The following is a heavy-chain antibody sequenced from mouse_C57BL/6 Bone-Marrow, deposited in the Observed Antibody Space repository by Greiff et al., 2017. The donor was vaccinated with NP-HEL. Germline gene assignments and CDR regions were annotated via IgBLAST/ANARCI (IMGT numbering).Heavy chain of an antibody. CDR3: ARGGIYYDYDGYAMDY. J-gene: IGHJ4*01. D-gene: IGHD2-4*01. V-gene: IGHV3-3*01. Sequence: EVKLVESGPSLVRPSQTLSLTCTVTGFSINSDCYWIWIRQFPGNKLEYIGYTFYSGITYYNPSLESRTYITRDTSKNQFSLKLSSVTTEDTATYYCARGGIYYDYDGYAMDYWGQGTSVTVSS. CDR1: GFSINSDCY. CDR2: TFYSGIT.